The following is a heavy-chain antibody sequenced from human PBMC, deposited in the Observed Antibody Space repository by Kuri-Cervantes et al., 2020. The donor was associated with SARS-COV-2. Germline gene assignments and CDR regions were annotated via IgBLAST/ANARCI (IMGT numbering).Heavy chain of an antibody. V-gene: IGHV5-10-1*04. D-gene: IGHD2-2*01. CDR2: IDPSDSDT. J-gene: IGHJ6*02. Sequence: GESLKISCKGSGYSFTSYWISWARQMPGKGLEWMGRIDPSDSDTRYSPSFQGQVTISADKSISTAYLQWSSLKASDTAMYYCARRLNCSSTSCYRSYYYYYGMDVWGQGTTVTVSS. CDR3: ARRLNCSSTSCYRSYYYYYGMDV. CDR1: GYSFTSYW.